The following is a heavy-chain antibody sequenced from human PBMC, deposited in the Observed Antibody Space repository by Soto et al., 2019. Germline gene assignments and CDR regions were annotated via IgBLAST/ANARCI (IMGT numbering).Heavy chain of an antibody. CDR1: GYTFTSYG. J-gene: IGHJ6*02. V-gene: IGHV1-18*04. D-gene: IGHD3-3*01. CDR2: ISAYNGNT. CDR3: ARDPLVTIFGVVTARHYYYYGMDV. Sequence: ASVKVSCKASGYTFTSYGISWVRQAPGQGLEWMGWISAYNGNTNYAQKLQGRVTMTTDTSTSTAYMELRSLRSDDTAVYYCARDPLVTIFGVVTARHYYYYGMDVWGQGTTVTVSS.